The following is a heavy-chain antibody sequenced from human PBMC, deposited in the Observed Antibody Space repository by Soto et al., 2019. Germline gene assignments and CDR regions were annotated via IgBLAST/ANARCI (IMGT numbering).Heavy chain of an antibody. J-gene: IGHJ4*02. CDR3: ARGLVATSIPY. D-gene: IGHD5-12*01. V-gene: IGHV3-66*01. Sequence: GGSMRLSCAASGFTVSSNYMSWVRQAPGKGLEWVSVIYSGGSTYYADSVKGRFTISRDNSKNTLYLQMNSLRAEDTAVYYCARGLVATSIPYWGQGTLVTVSS. CDR1: GFTVSSNY. CDR2: IYSGGST.